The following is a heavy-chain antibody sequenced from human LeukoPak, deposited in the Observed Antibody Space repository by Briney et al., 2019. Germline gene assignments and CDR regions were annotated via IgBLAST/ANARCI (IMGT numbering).Heavy chain of an antibody. CDR1: GYTFTSYA. D-gene: IGHD3-9*01. V-gene: IGHV1-3*01. CDR3: ARPLRYFGWWGLPFGY. Sequence: ASVKVSCKASGYTFTSYAMHWVRQAPGQRLEWMGWINAGNGNTKYSQKFQGRVTITRDTSASTAYMELSSLRSEDTAVYYCARPLRYFGWWGLPFGYWGQGTLVTVSS. J-gene: IGHJ4*02. CDR2: INAGNGNT.